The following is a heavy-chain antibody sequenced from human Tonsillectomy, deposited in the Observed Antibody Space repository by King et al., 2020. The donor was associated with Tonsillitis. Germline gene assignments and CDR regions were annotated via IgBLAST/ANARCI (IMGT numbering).Heavy chain of an antibody. CDR3: AREGRGIVVVPAAMSSNYYYYRMDV. CDR1: GASISSGGYS. CDR2: IYYGGST. J-gene: IGHJ6*02. D-gene: IGHD2-2*01. V-gene: IGHV4-30-4*07. Sequence: QLQESGPGLVKPSQTLSLTCAVSGASISSGGYSWSWIRQPPGKGLEWIGYIYYGGSTYCNPSLKSRVTISEDTSKNQFSLKLSSVTAADTAVYCCAREGRGIVVVPAAMSSNYYYYRMDVWGQGTTVTVSS.